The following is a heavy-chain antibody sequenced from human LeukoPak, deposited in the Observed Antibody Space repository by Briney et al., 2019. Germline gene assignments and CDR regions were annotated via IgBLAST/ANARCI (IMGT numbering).Heavy chain of an antibody. J-gene: IGHJ4*02. CDR1: GFSVSSNY. V-gene: IGHV3-23*01. D-gene: IGHD1-26*01. CDR3: ARGESYYPYRGDTYYFDY. Sequence: GGSLRLSCAASGFSVSSNYMSWVREAPGKGLEWVSAISGSGGSTYYADSVKGRFTISRDNAKNSLYLQMNSLRAEDTAVYYCARGESYYPYRGDTYYFDYWGQGTLVTVSS. CDR2: ISGSGGST.